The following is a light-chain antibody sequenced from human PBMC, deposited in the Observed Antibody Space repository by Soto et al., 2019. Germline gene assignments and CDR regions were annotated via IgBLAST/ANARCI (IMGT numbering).Light chain of an antibody. CDR1: QSISSW. CDR3: QQYSSHTWT. J-gene: IGKJ1*01. Sequence: DIQMTQSPSTLSASVGDRVTITCRASQSISSWLAWYQQKPGKAPKLLIYKASSLESGVPSRFSGSGSGTEFTLTISSLQPDDLATYYCQQYSSHTWTFGQGTKVDI. V-gene: IGKV1-5*03. CDR2: KAS.